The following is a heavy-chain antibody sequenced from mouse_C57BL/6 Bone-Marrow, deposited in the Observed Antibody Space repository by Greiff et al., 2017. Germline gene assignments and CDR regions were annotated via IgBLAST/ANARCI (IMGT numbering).Heavy chain of an antibody. Sequence: EVKLQESGGDLVKPGGSLKLSCAASGFTFSSYGMSWVRQTPDKRLEWVATISSGGSYTYYPDSVKGRFTISRDNAKNTLYLQMSSLKSEDTAMYYCARHDDVWGTGTTVTVSS. CDR3: ARHDDV. CDR2: ISSGGSYT. V-gene: IGHV5-6*01. J-gene: IGHJ1*03. CDR1: GFTFSSYG.